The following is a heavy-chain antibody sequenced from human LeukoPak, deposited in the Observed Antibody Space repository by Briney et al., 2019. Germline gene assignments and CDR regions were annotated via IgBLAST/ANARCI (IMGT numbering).Heavy chain of an antibody. CDR2: IYHSGST. V-gene: IGHV4-38-2*02. CDR3: ARDRNEANAFDI. J-gene: IGHJ3*02. CDR1: GYSISSGYY. Sequence: PSETLSLTCAVSGYSISSGYYWGWIRQPPGKGLEWIGSIYHSGSTYYNPSLKSRVTISVDTSKNQFSLKLSSETAADTAVYYCARDRNEANAFDIWGQGTMVTVSS.